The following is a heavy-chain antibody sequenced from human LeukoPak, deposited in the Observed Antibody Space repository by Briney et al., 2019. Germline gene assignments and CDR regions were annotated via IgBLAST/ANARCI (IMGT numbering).Heavy chain of an antibody. CDR1: GFTFSSYA. V-gene: IGHV3-23*01. Sequence: GGSLRLSCAASGFTFSSYAMSWVRQAPGKGLEWVSAISGSGGSTYYADSVKGRFTISRDNSKNTLYLQMNSLRAEDTAVYYCARDRGEWELLIDYWGQGTLVTVSS. CDR2: ISGSGGST. J-gene: IGHJ4*02. CDR3: ARDRGEWELLIDY. D-gene: IGHD1-26*01.